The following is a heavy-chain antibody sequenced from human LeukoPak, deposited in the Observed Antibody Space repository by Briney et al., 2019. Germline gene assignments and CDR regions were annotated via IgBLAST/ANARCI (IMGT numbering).Heavy chain of an antibody. CDR3: AKERAPDFYDNSGYSSNAFET. Sequence: PGGTLRLSCAASGVSLSIYSMNWVRQAPGKGLVWVLGICWNRNNIGYADPVKGRFTISRDNAKNSLYQQMNSLRAEDTALYYCAKERAPDFYDNSGYSSNAFETWGQGTMVTVSS. CDR2: ICWNRNNI. J-gene: IGHJ3*02. D-gene: IGHD3-22*01. CDR1: GVSLSIYS. V-gene: IGHV3-9*01.